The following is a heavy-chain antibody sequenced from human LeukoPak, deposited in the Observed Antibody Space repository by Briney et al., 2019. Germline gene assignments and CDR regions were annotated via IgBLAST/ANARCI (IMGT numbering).Heavy chain of an antibody. CDR2: IIPIFGTA. D-gene: IGHD3-3*01. Sequence: GASVKVSCKASGYTFTSYGISWVRQAPGQGLEWMGGIIPIFGTANYAQKFQGRVTITTDESTSTGYMELSSLRSEDTAVYYCARSTILFPDTEYYYYMDVWGKGTTVTVSS. CDR1: GYTFTSYG. J-gene: IGHJ6*03. CDR3: ARSTILFPDTEYYYYMDV. V-gene: IGHV1-69*05.